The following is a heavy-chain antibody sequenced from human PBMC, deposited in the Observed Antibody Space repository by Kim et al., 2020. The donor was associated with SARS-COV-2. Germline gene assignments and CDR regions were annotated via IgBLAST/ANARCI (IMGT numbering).Heavy chain of an antibody. Sequence: TNYAQKFQERVTITRDMSTSTAYMELSSLRSEDTAVYYCAADPVGARGYWGQGTLVTVSS. J-gene: IGHJ4*02. CDR2: T. V-gene: IGHV1-58*01. CDR3: AADPVGARGY. D-gene: IGHD1-26*01.